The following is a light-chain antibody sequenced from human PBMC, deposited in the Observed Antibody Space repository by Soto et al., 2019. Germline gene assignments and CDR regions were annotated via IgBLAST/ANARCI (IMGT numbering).Light chain of an antibody. J-gene: IGKJ1*01. CDR1: QSVSYY. CDR3: LQYHNLWA. CDR2: GAS. V-gene: IGKV3-15*01. Sequence: EIVLTQSPDTLSLSPGDRATLSCRASQSVSYYLAWYQQKPGQAPRLLIYGASTRATGIPARFSGSGSGTEFTLTISSLQSEDFTVYSCLQYHNLWAFGQGTKVDIK.